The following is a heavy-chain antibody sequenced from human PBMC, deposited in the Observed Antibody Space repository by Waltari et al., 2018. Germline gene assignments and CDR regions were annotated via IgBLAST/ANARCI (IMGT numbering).Heavy chain of an antibody. CDR2: ISHDGSDK. Sequence: QVQLVESGGGVVQPGRSLRLSCAASGFPFSSYTMHWVRQAPGKGLEWLAVISHDGSDKYYADSVKGRFTISRDNSRDTLDLQMNSLRAEDTAVFYCAKDHSSGWRGGAFDIWGQGTVVTVSS. D-gene: IGHD3-22*01. J-gene: IGHJ3*02. CDR1: GFPFSSYT. V-gene: IGHV3-30*01. CDR3: AKDHSSGWRGGAFDI.